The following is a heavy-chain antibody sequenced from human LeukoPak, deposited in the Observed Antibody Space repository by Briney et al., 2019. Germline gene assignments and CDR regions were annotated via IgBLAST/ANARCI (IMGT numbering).Heavy chain of an antibody. J-gene: IGHJ4*02. D-gene: IGHD3-22*01. CDR1: GGSISSISYY. Sequence: PSETLSLTCTVSGGSISSISYYWGWVRQPPGKGLEWIGSIYYDGSTFYNPSLNSRATISVDTSKNQFSLKLSSVTAADTAVYHCASIAGYSTYFDYWGQGTQVTVSS. CDR3: ASIAGYSTYFDY. V-gene: IGHV4-39*01. CDR2: IYYDGST.